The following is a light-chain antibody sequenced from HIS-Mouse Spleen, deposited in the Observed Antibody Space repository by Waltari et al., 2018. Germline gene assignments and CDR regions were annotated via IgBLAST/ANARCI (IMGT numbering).Light chain of an antibody. CDR3: QVWDSSSDHPV. J-gene: IGLJ3*02. CDR2: DDS. V-gene: IGLV3-21*02. Sequence: SDVMTPSPSVSVAPGQRDGSRSRGNTNDRKSENWYQQKPGQAPVLVVYDDSDRPSGIPERFSGSNSGNTATLTISRVEAGDEADYYCQVWDSSSDHPVFGGGTKLTVL. CDR1: TNDRKS.